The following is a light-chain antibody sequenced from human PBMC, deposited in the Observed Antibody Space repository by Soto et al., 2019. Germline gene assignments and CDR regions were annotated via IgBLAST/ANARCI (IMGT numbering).Light chain of an antibody. CDR1: QNVLYSSNNKNY. J-gene: IGKJ4*01. CDR2: WAS. V-gene: IGKV4-1*01. Sequence: DIVMTQSPDSLAVSLGERATINCKSSQNVLYSSNNKNYLAWYQQKPGQPPKLLIYWASTRESGVPDRFSGSGSGTDFPLTISSLQAEDVAVYYCQQYYSTPLPFGGGPRWRSN. CDR3: QQYYSTPLP.